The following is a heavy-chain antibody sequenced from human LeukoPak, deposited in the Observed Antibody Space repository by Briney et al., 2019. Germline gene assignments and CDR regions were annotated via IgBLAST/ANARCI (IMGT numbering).Heavy chain of an antibody. Sequence: GGSLRLSCAASGFTFSSYSMNWVRQAPGKGLEWVSSISSSSSYIYYADSVKGRFTISRDNAKNSLYLQMNSLRAEDTAVYYCATVPYSSSWYPRGEYFQHWGQGTLVTVSS. CDR3: ATVPYSSSWYPRGEYFQH. D-gene: IGHD6-13*01. CDR2: ISSSSSYI. V-gene: IGHV3-21*01. CDR1: GFTFSSYS. J-gene: IGHJ1*01.